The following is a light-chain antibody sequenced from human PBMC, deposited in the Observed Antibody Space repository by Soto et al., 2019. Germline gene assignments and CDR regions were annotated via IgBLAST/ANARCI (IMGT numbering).Light chain of an antibody. CDR2: GAS. Sequence: EIVLTQSPGTLSLSPGERATLSCRASQSVSSSYLAWYRQKPGQAPRLLIGGASSRATGIPDRFSGSGSGTDFTLTISRLEPEDFAVYYCHYGNSPPWTFGQGTKVDIK. V-gene: IGKV3-20*01. J-gene: IGKJ1*01. CDR1: QSVSSSY. CDR3: HYGNSPPWT.